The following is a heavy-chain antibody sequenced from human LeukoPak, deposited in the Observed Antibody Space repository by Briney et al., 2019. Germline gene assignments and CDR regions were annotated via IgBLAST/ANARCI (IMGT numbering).Heavy chain of an antibody. CDR1: GYTFTSYD. V-gene: IGHV1-8*01. Sequence: ASVKVSCKASGYTFTSYDINWVRQATGQGLKWMGWMNPNSGNTGYAQKFQGRVTMTRNTSISTAYMELSSLRSEDTAVYYCARAGRIAAAGRVNWFDPWGQGTLVTVSS. CDR3: ARAGRIAAAGRVNWFDP. CDR2: MNPNSGNT. D-gene: IGHD6-13*01. J-gene: IGHJ5*02.